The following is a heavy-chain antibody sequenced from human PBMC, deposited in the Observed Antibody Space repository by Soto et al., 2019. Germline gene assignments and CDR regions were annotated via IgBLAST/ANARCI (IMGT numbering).Heavy chain of an antibody. V-gene: IGHV3-21*05. D-gene: IGHD2-21*01. Sequence: GGSLRLSCAAAGFTVSSNFMNWVRQAPGKGLEWISYISPRSTFRDYAESVKGRFTISRDSGKNSLYLQMNNLTAADTGVYSCASGGGGGLFDPWGQGSLVTVSS. CDR3: ASGGGGGLFDP. CDR2: ISPRSTFR. J-gene: IGHJ5*02. CDR1: GFTVSSNF.